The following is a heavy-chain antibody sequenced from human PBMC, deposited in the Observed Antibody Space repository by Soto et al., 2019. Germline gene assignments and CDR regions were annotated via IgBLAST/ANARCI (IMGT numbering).Heavy chain of an antibody. J-gene: IGHJ4*02. CDR3: ARTLVPDVPATAIYGTVYYFDC. V-gene: IGHV2-70*01. CDR1: GFSLSTSGMC. Sequence: SGPTLVNPTQTLTLTCTFSGFSLSTSGMCVSWIRQPPGKALEWLALIDWDDDKYYSTSLKTRLTISKDTSKNQVVLTMTNMDPVDTATYYCARTLVPDVPATAIYGTVYYFDCWGQGTLVTVS. CDR2: IDWDDDK. D-gene: IGHD2-2*01.